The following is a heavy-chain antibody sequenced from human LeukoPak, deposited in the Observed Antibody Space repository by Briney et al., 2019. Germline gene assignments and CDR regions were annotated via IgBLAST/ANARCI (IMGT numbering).Heavy chain of an antibody. CDR1: GGSITSYY. V-gene: IGHV4-59*08. D-gene: IGHD2/OR15-2a*01. CDR3: ARHSEPNSNLLWFDP. J-gene: IGHJ5*02. Sequence: PSETLSLTCIVSGGSITSYYWSWIRQPPGKGLEWIGYIYDSGRTNYNSSLRSRVTISVDTSKNQFSLKLSSVTAAETAVYYCARHSEPNSNLLWFDPWGQGTLVTVPS. CDR2: IYDSGRT.